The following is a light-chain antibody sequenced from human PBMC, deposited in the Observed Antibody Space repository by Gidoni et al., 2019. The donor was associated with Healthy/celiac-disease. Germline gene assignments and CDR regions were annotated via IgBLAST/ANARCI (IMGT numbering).Light chain of an antibody. Sequence: SSEPTQPPPVSVSPGQTASITCSGDKLGDKYACWYQQKPGQSPVLVIYQDSKRPSGIPDRFSGSNSGNTATLTISGTQAMDEADYYCQAWDSSTVVFGGGTKLTVL. CDR1: KLGDKY. CDR3: QAWDSSTVV. J-gene: IGLJ2*01. V-gene: IGLV3-1*01. CDR2: QDS.